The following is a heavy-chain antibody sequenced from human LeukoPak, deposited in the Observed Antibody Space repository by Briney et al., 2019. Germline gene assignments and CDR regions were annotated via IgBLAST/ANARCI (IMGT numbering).Heavy chain of an antibody. J-gene: IGHJ5*02. Sequence: GGSLRLSCAASGFTFNSYWMVWFRQAPGKGLVWVSCINPDGSWTLHADSVKGRFPICRDYARNTLYLQMNSLGVEDTAMYYCARYEQRPGVTASDPWSQGTLVTVSS. D-gene: IGHD2-21*02. CDR2: INPDGSWT. CDR1: GFTFNSYW. CDR3: ARYEQRPGVTASDP. V-gene: IGHV3-74*01.